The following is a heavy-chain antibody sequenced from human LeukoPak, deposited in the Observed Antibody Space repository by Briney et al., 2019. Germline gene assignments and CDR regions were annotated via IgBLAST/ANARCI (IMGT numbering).Heavy chain of an antibody. CDR3: ARALLYGGSPLGYYYGMDV. CDR2: IYSGGST. Sequence: GGSLRLSCAASGFTVSSNYMSWVRQAPGKGLEWVSVIYSGGSTYYADSVKGRFTISRDNSKNTLYLQMNSLRAEDTAVYYCARALLYGGSPLGYYYGMDVWGQGTTVTVSS. D-gene: IGHD4-23*01. V-gene: IGHV3-66*01. J-gene: IGHJ6*02. CDR1: GFTVSSNY.